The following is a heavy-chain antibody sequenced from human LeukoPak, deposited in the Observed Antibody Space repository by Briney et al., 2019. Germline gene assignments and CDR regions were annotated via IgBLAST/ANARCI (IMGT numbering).Heavy chain of an antibody. Sequence: SETLSLTCTVSGGSISSSSYYWSWLRQPPGKGLEWIGYIYYSGSTNYNPSLKSRVTISVDTSKNQFSLKLSSVTAADTAVYYCARARGLPDYYYYYMDVWGKGTTVTISS. J-gene: IGHJ6*03. D-gene: IGHD2-15*01. CDR1: GGSISSSSYY. CDR3: ARARGLPDYYYYYMDV. CDR2: IYYSGST. V-gene: IGHV4-61*01.